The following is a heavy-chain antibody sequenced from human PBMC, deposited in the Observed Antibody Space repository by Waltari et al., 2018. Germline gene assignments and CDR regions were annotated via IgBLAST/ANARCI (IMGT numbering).Heavy chain of an antibody. J-gene: IGHJ4*02. Sequence: EVQLVQSGAEVKKPGATVKISCKVSGYTFTDYYMHWVQQAPGKGLDWMGSFDPEDGETIYAEKFQGRVTITADTSTDTAYMELSSLRSEDTAVYYCATGSRTLLRFLEGRIWGQGTLVTVSS. D-gene: IGHD3-3*01. CDR3: ATGSRTLLRFLEGRI. CDR1: GYTFTDYY. V-gene: IGHV1-69-2*01. CDR2: FDPEDGET.